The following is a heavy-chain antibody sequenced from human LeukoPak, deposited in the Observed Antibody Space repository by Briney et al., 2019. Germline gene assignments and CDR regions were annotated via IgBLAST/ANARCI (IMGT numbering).Heavy chain of an antibody. CDR1: GGSIISSSFW. CDR2: IYYSGVS. J-gene: IGHJ6*03. D-gene: IGHD3-10*01. Sequence: SETLSLTCTVSGGSIISSSFWWGWIRQPPGKGLEWIGSIYYSGVSYYNTSLKSRVTISVDTSKNQFSLNLNSVTAADTAVYYCARDWVAYYYGSGTYMDVWGKGTTVTVSS. V-gene: IGHV4-39*07. CDR3: ARDWVAYYYGSGTYMDV.